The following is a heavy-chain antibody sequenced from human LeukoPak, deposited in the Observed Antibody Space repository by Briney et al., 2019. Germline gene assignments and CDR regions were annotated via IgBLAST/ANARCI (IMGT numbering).Heavy chain of an antibody. CDR3: ARGARFDY. V-gene: IGHV3-21*01. J-gene: IGHJ4*02. Sequence: GGYLRLSCAASGFTFSSYAMNWVRQAPGKGLEWVSSISSSSSYIYYADSVKGRFTISRDNAKNSLYLQMNSLRAEDTAVYYCARGARFDYWGQGTLVTVSS. CDR2: ISSSSSYI. CDR1: GFTFSSYA.